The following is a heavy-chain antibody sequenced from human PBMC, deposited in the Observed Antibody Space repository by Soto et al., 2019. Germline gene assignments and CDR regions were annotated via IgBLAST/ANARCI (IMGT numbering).Heavy chain of an antibody. CDR1: GYSFTSYC. Sequence: PGESLKISCKGSGYSFTSYCISGVRQMPGKGLEWLGRIDPSDSYTTYSPSFQGHVTISADQYISTAYLQWTSLKASDTAMYYCEREPPIGIKQLVPGDYYYYGMDVLGQGTTVTVSS. V-gene: IGHV5-10-1*01. D-gene: IGHD6-6*01. CDR3: EREPPIGIKQLVPGDYYYYGMDV. J-gene: IGHJ6*02. CDR2: IDPSDSYT.